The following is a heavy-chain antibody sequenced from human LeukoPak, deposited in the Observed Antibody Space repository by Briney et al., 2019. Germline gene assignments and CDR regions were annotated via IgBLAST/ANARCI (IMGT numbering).Heavy chain of an antibody. D-gene: IGHD3-22*01. V-gene: IGHV3-7*01. J-gene: IGHJ1*01. CDR3: AKDPYYYDSSGYYVGETQGFQH. Sequence: PGGSLRLSCTTSGFTFSSYWMTWVRQAPGKGLEGVANIKQDGSEKSYVDSVKGRFTISRDNSKNTLYLQMNSLRAEDTAVYYCAKDPYYYDSSGYYVGETQGFQHWGQGTLVTVSS. CDR1: GFTFSSYW. CDR2: IKQDGSEK.